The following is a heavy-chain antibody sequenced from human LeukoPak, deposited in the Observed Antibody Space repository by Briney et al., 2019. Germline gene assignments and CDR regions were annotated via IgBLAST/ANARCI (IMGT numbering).Heavy chain of an antibody. Sequence: GASVKVSCKASGGTFSSYAISWVRQAPGQGLEWMGGIIPIFGTANYAQKLQGRVTMTTDTSTSTAYMELRSLRSDDTAVYYCARVSKVRGNYRPDDAFDLWGQGTMVTVSS. D-gene: IGHD3-16*02. J-gene: IGHJ3*01. V-gene: IGHV1-69*05. CDR1: GGTFSSYA. CDR3: ARVSKVRGNYRPDDAFDL. CDR2: IIPIFGTA.